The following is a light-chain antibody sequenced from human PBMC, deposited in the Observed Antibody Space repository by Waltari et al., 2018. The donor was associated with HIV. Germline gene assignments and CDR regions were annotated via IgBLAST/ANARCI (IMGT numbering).Light chain of an antibody. CDR1: QSDGRSY. Sequence: HPSVTLGLSPSIRSTPCCSALQSDGRSYLTWYLQKPGQPPRLLIYDASNRVTGMPDRFSGSGSGTDFTLTISRLEAEDFGVYYCQQCSRLSHSFGQGTKLEVK. J-gene: IGKJ2*03. CDR2: DAS. CDR3: QQCSRLSHS. V-gene: IGKV3-20*01.